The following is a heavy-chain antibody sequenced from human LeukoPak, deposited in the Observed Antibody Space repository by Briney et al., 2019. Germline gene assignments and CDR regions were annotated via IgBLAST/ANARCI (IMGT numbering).Heavy chain of an antibody. V-gene: IGHV4-59*01. CDR3: ARADYGDEEYYFDY. Sequence: SETLSLTCTVSGGAISSYYWSWIRRPPGKGLEWIGYIYYSGSTNYNPSLKSRVTISVDTSKNQFSLKLSSVTAADTAVYYCARADYGDEEYYFDYWGQGTLVTVSS. CDR1: GGAISSYY. CDR2: IYYSGST. D-gene: IGHD4-17*01. J-gene: IGHJ4*02.